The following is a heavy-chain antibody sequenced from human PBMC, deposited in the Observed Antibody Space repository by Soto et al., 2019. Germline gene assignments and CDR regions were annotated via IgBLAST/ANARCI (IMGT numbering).Heavy chain of an antibody. Sequence: GESLKISCKASGYNFTPFWIGWVRQMPGKGLEWMGFIYPGDSDTRYNPSFQDQVTISADKSTSTAYLQWSSLQASDTAMYYCASRKKTTDAFDNWGQGTMVTVSS. J-gene: IGHJ3*02. CDR3: ASRKKTTDAFDN. CDR1: GYNFTPFW. CDR2: IYPGDSDT. V-gene: IGHV5-51*01. D-gene: IGHD1-1*01.